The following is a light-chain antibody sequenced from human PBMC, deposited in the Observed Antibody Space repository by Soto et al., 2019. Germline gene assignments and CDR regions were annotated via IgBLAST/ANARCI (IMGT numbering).Light chain of an antibody. CDR3: SSYTSSSTLV. CDR1: SSDVGSYNR. J-gene: IGLJ2*01. Sequence: QSALTQPPSVSGSPGQSVTISCTGTSSDVGSYNRVSWYQQPPGTAPKLMIYEVYNRPSGVPDRFSGSKSGNTASLTISGLQAEDEADYYCSSYTSSSTLVFGGGTKVTVL. V-gene: IGLV2-18*02. CDR2: EVY.